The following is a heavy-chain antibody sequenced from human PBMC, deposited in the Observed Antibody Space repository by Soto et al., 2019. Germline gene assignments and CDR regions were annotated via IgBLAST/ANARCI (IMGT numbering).Heavy chain of an antibody. CDR1: GGTFSGHA. CDR3: ARHAIHASKWYFWFDP. V-gene: IGHV1-69*13. D-gene: IGHD6-13*01. CDR2: IIPMFGTT. J-gene: IGHJ5*02. Sequence: AASVQVSCKTSGGTFSGHAINWVRQAPGRGLEWMGGIIPMFGTTNYAQKFKGRVTISADESTRTAYMELSSLRSEDAAVYYCARHAIHASKWYFWFDPSGQGTLVTVSS.